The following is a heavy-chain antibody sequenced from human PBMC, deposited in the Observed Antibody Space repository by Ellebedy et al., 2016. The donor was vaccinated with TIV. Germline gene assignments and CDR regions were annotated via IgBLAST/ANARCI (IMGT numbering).Heavy chain of an antibody. CDR3: TRDVLDNTSKYSYYMDV. Sequence: GSLRLXXTVSGDSITDSFWSWIRQPAGGRLEWIGRLYPSGSTNSNPSLKSRVTISRDTSKNQFSLSLGSVTAADTAVYYCTRDVLDNTSKYSYYMDVWGNGTTVTVSS. CDR2: LYPSGST. J-gene: IGHJ6*03. CDR1: GDSITDSF. D-gene: IGHD2/OR15-2a*01. V-gene: IGHV4-4*07.